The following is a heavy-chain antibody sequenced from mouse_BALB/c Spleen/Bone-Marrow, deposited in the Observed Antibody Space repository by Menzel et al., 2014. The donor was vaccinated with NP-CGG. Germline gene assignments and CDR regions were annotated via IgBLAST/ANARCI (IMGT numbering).Heavy chain of an antibody. Sequence: EVQRVESGGGLVKPGGSLKLSCAASGFTFSDYYMYWVRQTPEKRLEWVATISDGGTYTYYSDSVKRRFTISRDNARNNLYLQMSSLKSEDTAMYYCARDKGGYYVGGFAYWGQGTLVTVSA. CDR3: ARDKGGYYVGGFAY. J-gene: IGHJ3*01. CDR1: GFTFSDYY. CDR2: ISDGGTYT. D-gene: IGHD2-3*01. V-gene: IGHV5-4*02.